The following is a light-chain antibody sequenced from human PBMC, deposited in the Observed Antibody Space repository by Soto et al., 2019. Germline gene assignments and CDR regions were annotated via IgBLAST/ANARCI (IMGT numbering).Light chain of an antibody. CDR1: QSVSSN. CDR2: GAS. Sequence: EIVMTHSPATLSVSPGERATLSFSSSQSVSSNLAWYQQTPGQAPRLLIYGASTRATGVPPTFSGSASGTEFTLTISSLQSEDFTVYYCQQYNKWPLTFGQGTKVDI. CDR3: QQYNKWPLT. V-gene: IGKV3-15*01. J-gene: IGKJ1*01.